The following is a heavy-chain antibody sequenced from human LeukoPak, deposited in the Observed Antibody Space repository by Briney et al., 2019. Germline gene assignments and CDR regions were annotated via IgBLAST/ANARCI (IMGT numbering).Heavy chain of an antibody. Sequence: ASVKVSCKASGYTFTSYGISWVRQAPGQGLEWMGWISAYNGNTNYAQKLQGRVTMTTDTSTSTAYMELRSLRSDDTAVYYCARDLPRGSGFYGSSGPARFDYWGQGTLVTVSS. V-gene: IGHV1-18*01. J-gene: IGHJ4*02. D-gene: IGHD3-22*01. CDR2: ISAYNGNT. CDR3: ARDLPRGSGFYGSSGPARFDY. CDR1: GYTFTSYG.